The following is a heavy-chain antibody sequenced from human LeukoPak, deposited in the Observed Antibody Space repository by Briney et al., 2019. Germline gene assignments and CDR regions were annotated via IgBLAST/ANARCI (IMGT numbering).Heavy chain of an antibody. Sequence: ASVKVSCKASGYIFTGYYIHWVRQAPGQGLEWMGRINPNSGGTNYAQKFQGRVTITRDMSTSTAYMELSSLRSEDTAVYYCGSSGWFSPPQYWGQGTLVTVSS. J-gene: IGHJ4*02. CDR3: GSSGWFSPPQY. CDR1: GYIFTGYY. CDR2: INPNSGGT. V-gene: IGHV1-2*06. D-gene: IGHD6-19*01.